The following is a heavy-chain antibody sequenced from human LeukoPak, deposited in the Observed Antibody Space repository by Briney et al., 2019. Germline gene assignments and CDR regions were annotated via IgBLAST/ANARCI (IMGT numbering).Heavy chain of an antibody. D-gene: IGHD3-10*01. CDR2: IKEDGSQE. J-gene: IGHJ4*02. Sequence: GGSLRLSCAASGFTFSSYEMNWVRQAPGKGLEWVADIKEDGSQEYYVDSVKGRFTISRDNAKNSLYLQMNSLRAEDTAVYYCAREYSYGSGGYYMFDYWGQGTVVTVSS. V-gene: IGHV3-7*01. CDR3: AREYSYGSGGYYMFDY. CDR1: GFTFSSYE.